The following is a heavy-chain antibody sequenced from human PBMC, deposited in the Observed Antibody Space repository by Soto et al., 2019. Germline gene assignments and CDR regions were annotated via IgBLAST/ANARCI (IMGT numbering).Heavy chain of an antibody. CDR3: AKYPVRGVQPYGMDV. V-gene: IGHV3-23*01. J-gene: IGHJ6*02. D-gene: IGHD1-1*01. CDR1: GFTFSSYA. Sequence: PGGSLRLSCAASGFTFSSYAMSWVRQAPGKGLEWVSAISGSGGSTYYADSVKGRFTISRDNSKNTLYLQMNSLRAEDTAVYYCAKYPVRGVQPYGMDVWGQATTVTVSS. CDR2: ISGSGGST.